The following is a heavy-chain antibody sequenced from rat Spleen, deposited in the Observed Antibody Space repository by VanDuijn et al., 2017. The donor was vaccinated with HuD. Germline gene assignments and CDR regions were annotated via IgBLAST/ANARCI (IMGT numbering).Heavy chain of an antibody. D-gene: IGHD1-12*02. V-gene: IGHV3-1*01. CDR3: ARSSYYDGSWRPFTY. J-gene: IGHJ3*01. CDR2: ISYSGTI. CDR1: GYSITSNY. Sequence: EVQLQESGPGLVKPSQSLSLTCSVTGYSITSNYWGWIRKFPGNKMEWMAYISYSGTIGYNPSLKSRVSITRDTSKNQFFLHLNSITTEDTATYYCARSSYYDGSWRPFTYWGQGTLVTVSP.